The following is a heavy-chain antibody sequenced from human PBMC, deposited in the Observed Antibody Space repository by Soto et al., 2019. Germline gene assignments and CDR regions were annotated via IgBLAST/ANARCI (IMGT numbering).Heavy chain of an antibody. D-gene: IGHD3-3*01. CDR1: EFTFGTYP. J-gene: IGHJ4*02. CDR2: ISHDEGNK. CDR3: ARGASDFWGGYPEIHFFDS. Sequence: QVLLVESGGGVFQPGGSLRLSCAASEFTFGTYPMHWVRQAPGKGLEWVAVISHDEGNKYYGDSMKGRFTISRDNSKNTLYLQMNSLRGDDTAVYYCARGASDFWGGYPEIHFFDSWGQGTLVTVSS. V-gene: IGHV3-30-3*01.